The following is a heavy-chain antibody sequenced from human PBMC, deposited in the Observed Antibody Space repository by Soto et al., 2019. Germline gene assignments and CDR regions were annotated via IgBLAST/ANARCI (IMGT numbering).Heavy chain of an antibody. D-gene: IGHD6-13*01. Sequence: SVKVSCKASGGTFSSYTISWVRQAPGQGLEWMGRIIPILGIANYAQKFQGRVTITADKSTSTAYMELSSLRSEDTAVYYCARDRNRRIAAAGTSYYFDYWGQGTLVTVSS. CDR3: ARDRNRRIAAAGTSYYFDY. CDR2: IIPILGIA. V-gene: IGHV1-69*04. J-gene: IGHJ4*02. CDR1: GGTFSSYT.